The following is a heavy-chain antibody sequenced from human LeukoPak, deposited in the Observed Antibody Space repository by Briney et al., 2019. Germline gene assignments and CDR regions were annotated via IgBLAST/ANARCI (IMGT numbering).Heavy chain of an antibody. D-gene: IGHD4-23*01. J-gene: IGHJ6*03. CDR3: ARDSGNGAYYYYYMDV. CDR2: IYYSGST. CDR1: GGSISSYY. Sequence: SETLSLTCTVSGGSISSYYWSWIRQPPGKGLEWIGYIYYSGSTNYNPSLKSRVTISVDTSKNQFSLNLSSVTAADTAVYYCARDSGNGAYYYYYMDVWGKGTTVTVSS. V-gene: IGHV4-59*01.